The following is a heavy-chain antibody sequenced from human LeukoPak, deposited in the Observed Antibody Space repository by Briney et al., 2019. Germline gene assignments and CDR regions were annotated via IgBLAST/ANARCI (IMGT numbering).Heavy chain of an antibody. J-gene: IGHJ4*02. CDR1: GYSFTSYW. CDR2: IYPGDSDT. CDR3: ARVDQLPYPFFDY. Sequence: GEPLKISCQASGYSFTSYWIGWVRQMPGKGLEWMGIIYPGDSDTRYSPSFQAQVTISADKSISTAYLQWSSLKASDTAMYYCARVDQLPYPFFDYWGQGTLVTVSS. D-gene: IGHD2-2*01. V-gene: IGHV5-51*01.